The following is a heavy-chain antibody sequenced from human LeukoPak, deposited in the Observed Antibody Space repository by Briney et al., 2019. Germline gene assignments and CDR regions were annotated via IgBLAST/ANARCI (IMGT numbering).Heavy chain of an antibody. Sequence: ASVKVSCNASGYTFTGYYIHWVRQAPGQGLEWMGWINPNSGGTDCAQKFQGRVTMTRDTSITTAYMELSRLTSDDTAVYYCAREARSFNDDAYDIWGHGTMVTVSS. V-gene: IGHV1-2*02. CDR3: AREARSFNDDAYDI. CDR2: INPNSGGT. CDR1: GYTFTGYY. J-gene: IGHJ3*02. D-gene: IGHD2-8*01.